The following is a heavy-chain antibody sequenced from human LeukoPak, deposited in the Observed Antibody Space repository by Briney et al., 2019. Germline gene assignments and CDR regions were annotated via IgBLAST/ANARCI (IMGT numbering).Heavy chain of an antibody. CDR3: ARDLIVGATTWGDAFDI. CDR1: GFTFSSYW. J-gene: IGHJ3*02. D-gene: IGHD1-26*01. V-gene: IGHV3-7*01. Sequence: GGSLRLSCAASGFTFSSYWMSWVRQAPGKGLEWVANIKQDGSEKYYVDSVKGRFTISRDNAKNSLYLQMNSLRAEDTAVYYCARDLIVGATTWGDAFDIWGQGTMVTVSS. CDR2: IKQDGSEK.